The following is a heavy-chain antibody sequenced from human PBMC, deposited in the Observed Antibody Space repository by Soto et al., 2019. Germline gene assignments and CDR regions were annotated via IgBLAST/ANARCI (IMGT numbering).Heavy chain of an antibody. CDR2: ISPYNGNT. CDR3: ARDFCSDLSAPGAVFDF. J-gene: IGHJ4*02. CDR1: GYFFTTYG. D-gene: IGHD3-3*01. V-gene: IGHV1-18*04. Sequence: ASVKVSCKASGYFFTTYGISWVRQAPGQGLEWMGWISPYNGNTKYAQSFQGRVTMTTDTSTYTAYMELRSLRSDDPAAYYCARDFCSDLSAPGAVFDFWGQGTVATVFS.